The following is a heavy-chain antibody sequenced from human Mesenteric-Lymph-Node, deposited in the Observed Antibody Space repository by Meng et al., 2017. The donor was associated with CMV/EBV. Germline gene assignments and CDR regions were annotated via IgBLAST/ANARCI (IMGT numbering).Heavy chain of an antibody. D-gene: IGHD3-22*01. J-gene: IGHJ5*02. CDR1: FSGYY. CDR2: INHSGST. Sequence: FSGYYWSWIRQPPGKGLEWIGEINHSGSTNYNPSLKSRVTISVDTSKNQFSLKLSSVTAADTAVYYCARHEVTMIVVVITGHNWFDPWGQGTLVTVSS. CDR3: ARHEVTMIVVVITGHNWFDP. V-gene: IGHV4-34*01.